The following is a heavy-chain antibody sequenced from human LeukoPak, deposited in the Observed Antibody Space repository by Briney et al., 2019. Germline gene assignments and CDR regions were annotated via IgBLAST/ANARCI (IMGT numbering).Heavy chain of an antibody. J-gene: IGHJ3*02. Sequence: SETLSLTCVVSTDSFSSHYWTWIRQPPGKGLEWIGYISYIGSTNYNPSLKSRVTVSIDTSKNQFSLKLASVTAADTAVYYCARDLVTVTKGFDIWGQGTMVSVSS. CDR2: ISYIGST. CDR3: ARDLVTVTKGFDI. CDR1: TDSFSSHY. D-gene: IGHD4-17*01. V-gene: IGHV4-59*11.